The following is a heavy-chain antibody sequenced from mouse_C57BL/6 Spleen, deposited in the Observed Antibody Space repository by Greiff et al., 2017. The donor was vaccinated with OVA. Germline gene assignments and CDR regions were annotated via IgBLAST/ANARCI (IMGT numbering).Heavy chain of an antibody. CDR3: SSGLRRIAY. J-gene: IGHJ3*01. V-gene: IGHV1-26*01. CDR1: GYTFTDYY. CDR2: INPNNGGT. D-gene: IGHD2-4*01. Sequence: VQLQQSGPELVKPGASVKISCKASGYTFTDYYMNWVKQSHGKSLEWIGDINPNNGGTSYNQKFKGKATLTVDKSSSQAYMELRSLTSEDASVYYCSSGLRRIAYWGQGTLVTVSA.